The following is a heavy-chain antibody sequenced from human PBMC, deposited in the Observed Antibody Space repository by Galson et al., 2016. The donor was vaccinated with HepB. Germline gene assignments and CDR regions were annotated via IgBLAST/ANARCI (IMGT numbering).Heavy chain of an antibody. CDR1: GGSVSSPTW. J-gene: IGHJ6*01. CDR2: SYHTGTT. D-gene: IGHD3-3*01. V-gene: IGHV4-4*01. Sequence: LSLTCRVSGGSVSSPTWWTWVRQSPGKGLEWIGESYHTGTTNYHPSLRRRVTISVDKSKNQFALRLASVTAADTAVYFCASKEWTSKSLYFYGLDVWGQGTTVIVSS. CDR3: ASKEWTSKSLYFYGLDV.